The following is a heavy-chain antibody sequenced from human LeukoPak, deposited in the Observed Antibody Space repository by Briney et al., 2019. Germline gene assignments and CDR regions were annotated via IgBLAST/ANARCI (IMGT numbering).Heavy chain of an antibody. J-gene: IGHJ4*02. CDR1: GGSISSYY. CDR3: ANRRAVAGTGYYFDY. D-gene: IGHD6-19*01. V-gene: IGHV4-59*01. CDR2: IYYSGNT. Sequence: PSETLSLTCTVSGGSISSYYWSWIRQPPGKGLEWIGYIYYSGNTNYNPSLKSRVTISIDTSKNQFSLKLSSVTAADTAVYYCANRRAVAGTGYYFDYWGQGTLVTVSS.